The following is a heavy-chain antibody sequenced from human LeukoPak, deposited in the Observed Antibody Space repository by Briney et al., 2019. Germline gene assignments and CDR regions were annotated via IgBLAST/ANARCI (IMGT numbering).Heavy chain of an antibody. CDR3: ARARGTVAIDY. Sequence: SETLSLTCAVYGGSFSGYYWSWIRQPPGKGLEWVGEINHSGSTNYNPSLKSRVTISVDTSKNQFSLKMRSVTAADTAVYYCARARGTVAIDYWGQGTLVTVSS. CDR1: GGSFSGYY. J-gene: IGHJ4*02. D-gene: IGHD5-12*01. V-gene: IGHV4-34*01. CDR2: INHSGST.